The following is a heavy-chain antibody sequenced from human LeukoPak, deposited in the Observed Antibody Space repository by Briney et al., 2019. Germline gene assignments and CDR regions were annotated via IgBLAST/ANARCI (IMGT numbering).Heavy chain of an antibody. J-gene: IGHJ4*02. Sequence: ASVKVSCKASGYTFSSYDINWVRQAPGQGLEWMGWINPNSGGTNYAQKFQGWVTMTRDTSISTAYMELSRLRSDDTAVYYCAREGSIAAAGTLGYWGQGTLVTVSS. V-gene: IGHV1-2*04. CDR3: AREGSIAAAGTLGY. D-gene: IGHD6-13*01. CDR2: INPNSGGT. CDR1: GYTFSSYD.